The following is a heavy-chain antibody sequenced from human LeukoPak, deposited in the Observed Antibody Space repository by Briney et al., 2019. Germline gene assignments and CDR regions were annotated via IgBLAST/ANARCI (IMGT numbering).Heavy chain of an antibody. CDR2: ISGSGGST. V-gene: IGHV3-23*01. CDR3: AKGVHYYDSSGYY. D-gene: IGHD3-22*01. CDR1: GFTFSSYA. J-gene: IGHJ4*02. Sequence: GGSLRLSCAASGFTFSSYAMSWVRQAPGKGLEWVSAISGSGGSTYYADSVKGRFTISRDNSKNTLYLQMNSLRAEDTAVCYCAKGVHYYDSSGYYWGQGTLVTVSS.